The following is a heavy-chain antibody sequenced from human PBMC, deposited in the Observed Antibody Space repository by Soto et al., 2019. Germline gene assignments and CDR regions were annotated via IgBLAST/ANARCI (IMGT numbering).Heavy chain of an antibody. CDR1: KGSSYSSY. CDR2: IYYSGST. D-gene: IGHD2-15*01. Sequence: TVSKGSSYSSYGSRILKPPGKGLEWIGYIYYSGSTNYNPSLKSRVTISVDTSKNQFSLKLSSVTAADTAVYYCARFKDAHDAFAIWGHGTMVPVSS. CDR3: ARFKDAHDAFAI. V-gene: IGHV4-59*01. J-gene: IGHJ3*02.